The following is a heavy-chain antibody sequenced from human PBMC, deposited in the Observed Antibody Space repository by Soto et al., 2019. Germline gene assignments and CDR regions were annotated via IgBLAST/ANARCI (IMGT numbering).Heavy chain of an antibody. CDR2: ISYDGSNK. Sequence: QVQLVESGGGVVQPGRSLRLSCAASGFTFSSYGMHWVRQAPGKGLEWVAVISYDGSNKYYADSVKGRFTISRDNSKNTLYLQMNSLRAEDTAVYYCAKDARVFAQYSSRGLDYWGQGTLVTVSS. J-gene: IGHJ4*02. CDR3: AKDARVFAQYSSRGLDY. CDR1: GFTFSSYG. D-gene: IGHD6-13*01. V-gene: IGHV3-30*18.